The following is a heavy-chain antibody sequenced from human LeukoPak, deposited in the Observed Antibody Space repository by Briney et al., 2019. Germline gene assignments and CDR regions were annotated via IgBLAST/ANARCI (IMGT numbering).Heavy chain of an antibody. CDR3: ARPGYSSSWSAFDI. D-gene: IGHD6-13*01. CDR1: GFTFGAYD. CDR2: ITSSGSTI. J-gene: IGHJ3*02. V-gene: IGHV3-48*03. Sequence: GGSLRLSCAASGFTFGAYDMNWVRQAPGKGLEWVSHITSSGSTIYYADSVKGRFTISRDNAKNSLYLQMNSLRAEDTAVYYCARPGYSSSWSAFDIWGQGTMVTVSS.